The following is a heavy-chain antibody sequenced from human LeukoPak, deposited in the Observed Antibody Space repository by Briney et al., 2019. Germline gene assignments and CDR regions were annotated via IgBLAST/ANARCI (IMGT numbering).Heavy chain of an antibody. D-gene: IGHD3-9*01. CDR3: ARSDILTGYGYYYYGMDV. J-gene: IGHJ6*02. CDR1: GYTFTSYY. CDR2: INPSGGST. V-gene: IGHV1-46*01. Sequence: ASVKVSCKASGYTFTSYYMRWVRQAPGQGLEWMGIINPSGGSTSYAQKFQGRVTMTRDTSTSTVYMELSSLRSEDTAVYYCARSDILTGYGYYYYGMDVWGQGTTVTVSS.